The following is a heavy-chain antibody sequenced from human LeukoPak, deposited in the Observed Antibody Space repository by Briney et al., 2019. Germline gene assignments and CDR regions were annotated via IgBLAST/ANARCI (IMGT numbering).Heavy chain of an antibody. D-gene: IGHD3-16*01. J-gene: IGHJ5*02. CDR3: VRQMIRFWFDP. V-gene: IGHV3-7*01. Sequence: PPGGSLRLSCAASEFTFSLYWMTWVRQSPGKGLEWVADINPDGSQKYSVDSVKGRFTISRDNAKNSLFLQMNSLRAEDTAVYYCVRQMIRFWFDPRGQGTLVTVSS. CDR2: INPDGSQK. CDR1: EFTFSLYW.